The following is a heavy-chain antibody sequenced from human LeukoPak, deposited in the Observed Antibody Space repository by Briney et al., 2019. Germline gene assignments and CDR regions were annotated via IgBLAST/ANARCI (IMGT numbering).Heavy chain of an antibody. V-gene: IGHV3-23*01. CDR1: GFTFSSYG. J-gene: IGHJ4*02. D-gene: IGHD4-17*01. CDR2: ISGSGGST. Sequence: GGSLRLSCAASGFTFSSYGMSWVRQAPGKGLEGVSTISGSGGSTYYADSVKGRFAISRDNFQTTLYLQMNSLRAEDSAVYYCSKDHNNRRSDVLRYFDYWGQGTLVTVST. CDR3: SKDHNNRRSDVLRYFDY.